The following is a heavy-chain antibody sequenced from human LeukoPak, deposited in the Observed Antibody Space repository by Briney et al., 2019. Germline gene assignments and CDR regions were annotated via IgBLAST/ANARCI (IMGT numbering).Heavy chain of an antibody. CDR2: IWYDGSNK. Sequence: GGSLRLSCAASGFTFSSYGMHWVRQAPGKGLEWVAVIWYDGSNKYYADSVEGRFTISRDNSKNTLYLQMNSLRAEDTAVYYCARAPVGALYYFDYWGQGTLVTVSS. D-gene: IGHD1-26*01. CDR1: GFTFSSYG. J-gene: IGHJ4*02. V-gene: IGHV3-33*01. CDR3: ARAPVGALYYFDY.